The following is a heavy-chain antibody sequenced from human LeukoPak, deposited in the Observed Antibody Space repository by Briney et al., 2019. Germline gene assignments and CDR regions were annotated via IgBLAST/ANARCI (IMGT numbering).Heavy chain of an antibody. CDR3: ARPLMYYYGSETYFWFDP. CDR2: IKQDGSEK. Sequence: GGSLRLSCAASGFTVSSNYMNWVRQAPGKGLEWVANIKQDGSEKYYVDSVKGRFTISRDNAKNSLSLQMNSLRAEDTAVYYCARPLMYYYGSETYFWFDPWGQGTLVTVSS. D-gene: IGHD3-10*01. J-gene: IGHJ5*02. V-gene: IGHV3-7*01. CDR1: GFTVSSNY.